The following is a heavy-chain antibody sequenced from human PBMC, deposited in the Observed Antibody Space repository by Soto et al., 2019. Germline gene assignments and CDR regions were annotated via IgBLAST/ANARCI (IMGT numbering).Heavy chain of an antibody. D-gene: IGHD2-2*02. CDR1: GYTFTSYD. V-gene: IGHV1-8*01. CDR2: MNPNSGNT. Sequence: AASVKVSCKTSGYTFTSYDINWVRQAPGQGLEWMGWMNPNSGNTDSAQKFQGRVTLTRNTSINTAYMELSSLRSEDTAVYYCARVRHCDSSTCYRLHYYYYDAMDVWGQGTTVTVSS. CDR3: ARVRHCDSSTCYRLHYYYYDAMDV. J-gene: IGHJ6*02.